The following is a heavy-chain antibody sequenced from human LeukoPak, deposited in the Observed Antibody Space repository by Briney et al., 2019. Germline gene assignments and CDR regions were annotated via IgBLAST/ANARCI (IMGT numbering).Heavy chain of an antibody. D-gene: IGHD6-19*01. CDR1: GFTFSSSW. Sequence: GGSLRLSCEASGFTFSSSWMAWVRQAPGKGLEWVGNIKQDGSAKYYLGSVRGRFTISRDNAKQSLYLQMTSLRAEDTAVYYCATSHDAAGNFWGQGTLVTVSS. V-gene: IGHV3-7*01. CDR3: ATSHDAAGNF. J-gene: IGHJ4*02. CDR2: IKQDGSAK.